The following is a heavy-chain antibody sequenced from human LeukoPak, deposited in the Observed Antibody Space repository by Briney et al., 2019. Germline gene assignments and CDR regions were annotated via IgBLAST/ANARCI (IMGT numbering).Heavy chain of an antibody. Sequence: GGSLRLSCAASGFTFNNYAMAWVRQAPGKGLEWVSVVSGSGDNTNYADSVKGRFTISRDNSKNTLFLQMNSLRTEDTAVYFCARWGNDYSQFDSWGQGTLVTVS. CDR1: GFTFNNYA. D-gene: IGHD4-11*01. CDR3: ARWGNDYSQFDS. V-gene: IGHV3-23*01. J-gene: IGHJ4*02. CDR2: VSGSGDNT.